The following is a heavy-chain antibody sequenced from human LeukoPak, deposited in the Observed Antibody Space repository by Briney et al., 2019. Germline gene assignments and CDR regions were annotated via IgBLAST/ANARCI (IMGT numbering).Heavy chain of an antibody. D-gene: IGHD3-22*01. Sequence: GGSLRLSCAASGFTFSSYAMSWVRQAPGKGLEWVSAISGSGGSTYYADSVKGRFTISRDNSKNTLYLQMNSLRAEDTAVYYCAKDSGSGCYYVEAFDYWGQGTLVTVSS. CDR3: AKDSGSGCYYVEAFDY. CDR2: ISGSGGST. V-gene: IGHV3-23*01. CDR1: GFTFSSYA. J-gene: IGHJ4*02.